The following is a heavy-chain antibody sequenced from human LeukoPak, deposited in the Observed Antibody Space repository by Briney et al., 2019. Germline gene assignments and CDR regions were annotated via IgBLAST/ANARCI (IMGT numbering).Heavy chain of an antibody. D-gene: IGHD5-18*01. J-gene: IGHJ4*02. V-gene: IGHV4-59*01. Sequence: KASETLSLTCTVSGGSISSYYWSWIRQPPGKGLEWIGYIYYSGSTNYNPSLKSRVTISVDTSKNQFSLKLSSVTAADTAVYYCARDSISYGVDYWGQGTLVTVSS. CDR3: ARDSISYGVDY. CDR2: IYYSGST. CDR1: GGSISSYY.